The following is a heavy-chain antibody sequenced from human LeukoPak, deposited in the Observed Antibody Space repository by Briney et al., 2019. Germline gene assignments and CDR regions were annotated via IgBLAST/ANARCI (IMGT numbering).Heavy chain of an antibody. CDR1: GFTFSSYG. V-gene: IGHV3-30*18. Sequence: PGRSLRLSCAASGFTFSSYGIHWVRQASGKGLEWVAVISYDGSNKYYADSVKGRFTISRENSKNTLHLQMNSLRAEDTAVYYCAKDHYYYGSGIYFMHYFDYWGQGTLVTVSS. J-gene: IGHJ4*02. CDR2: ISYDGSNK. CDR3: AKDHYYYGSGIYFMHYFDY. D-gene: IGHD3-10*01.